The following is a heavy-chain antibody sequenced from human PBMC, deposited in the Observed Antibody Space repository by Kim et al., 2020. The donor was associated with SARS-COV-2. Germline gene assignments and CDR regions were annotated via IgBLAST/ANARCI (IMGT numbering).Heavy chain of an antibody. J-gene: IGHJ1*01. CDR2: IDYSGST. CDR1: GASISSGGYY. CDR3: VRGRRDGYNYFHY. D-gene: IGHD5-12*01. V-gene: IGHV4-31*03. Sequence: SETLSLTCTVSGASISSGGYYWGWIRQHPGKGLEWIAYIDYSGSTDDNPSVKSRLIISLDKSKNQISLKLSSVTAADTAVYYCVRGRRDGYNYFHYWGQGTV.